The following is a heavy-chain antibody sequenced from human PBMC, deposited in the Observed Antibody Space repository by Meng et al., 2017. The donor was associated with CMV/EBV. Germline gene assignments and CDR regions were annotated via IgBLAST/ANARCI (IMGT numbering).Heavy chain of an antibody. CDR1: GYTFTGYY. CDR3: ARTPMVRGVISHFDY. Sequence: ASVKVSCKASGYTFTGYYMHWVRQAPGQGLEWMGWINPNSGGTNYAQKFQGRVTMTRDTSISTAYMELSRLRSDDTAVYYCARTPMVRGVISHFDYWGQGTLVTVYS. CDR2: INPNSGGT. J-gene: IGHJ4*02. V-gene: IGHV1-2*02. D-gene: IGHD3-10*01.